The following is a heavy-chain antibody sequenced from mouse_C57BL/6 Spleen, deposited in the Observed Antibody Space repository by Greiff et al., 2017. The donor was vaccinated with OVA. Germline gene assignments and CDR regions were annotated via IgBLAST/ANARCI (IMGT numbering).Heavy chain of an antibody. J-gene: IGHJ3*01. CDR1: GYTFTSYW. CDR3: ARSAYGYFWFAY. D-gene: IGHD2-2*01. V-gene: IGHV1-50*01. Sequence: QVQLQQPGAELVKPGASVKLSCKASGYTFTSYWMQWVKQRPGQGLEWIGEIDPSDSYTNYNQKFKGKATLTVDTSSSTAYMQLSSLTSEDSAVYYCARSAYGYFWFAYWGQGTLVTVSA. CDR2: IDPSDSYT.